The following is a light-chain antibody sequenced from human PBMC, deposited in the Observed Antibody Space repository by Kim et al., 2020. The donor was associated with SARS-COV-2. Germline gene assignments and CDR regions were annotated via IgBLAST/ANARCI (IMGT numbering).Light chain of an antibody. Sequence: QLVLTQSPSASASLGASVTLTCTLSSGHSNYAIAWHQQQPEKGPRYLMNLNNDGSHSKGDGIPDHFSGSSSGAERYLTISSLQSEDEADYYCQTWDTGIRVFGGGTQLTVL. CDR3: QTWDTGIRV. J-gene: IGLJ3*02. CDR2: LNNDGSH. V-gene: IGLV4-69*01. CDR1: SGHSNYA.